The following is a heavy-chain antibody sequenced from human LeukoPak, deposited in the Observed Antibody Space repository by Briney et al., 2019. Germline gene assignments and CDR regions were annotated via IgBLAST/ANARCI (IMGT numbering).Heavy chain of an antibody. J-gene: IGHJ5*02. D-gene: IGHD5-24*01. CDR3: ARDRDGRLNENWFDP. V-gene: IGHV4-59*11. CDR2: IYYSGST. CDR1: GGSISSHY. Sequence: SETLSLTCTVSGGSISSHYWSWLRQPPGKGLEWIGYIYYSGSTNYNPSLKSRVTISVDTSKNQFSLKLSSVTAADTAVYYCARDRDGRLNENWFDPWGQGTLVTVSS.